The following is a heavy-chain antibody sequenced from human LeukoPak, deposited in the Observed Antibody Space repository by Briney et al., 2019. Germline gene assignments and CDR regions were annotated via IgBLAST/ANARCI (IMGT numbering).Heavy chain of an antibody. J-gene: IGHJ5*02. V-gene: IGHV1-69*04. CDR2: IIPIFGIA. CDR3: ARDEGGLFDP. Sequence: ASVKVSCKASGGTLSSYAISWVRQAPGQGLEWMGRIIPIFGIANYAQKFQGRVTITADKSTSTAYMELSSLRSEDTAVYYCARDEGGLFDPWGQGTLVTVSS. CDR1: GGTLSSYA. D-gene: IGHD1-26*01.